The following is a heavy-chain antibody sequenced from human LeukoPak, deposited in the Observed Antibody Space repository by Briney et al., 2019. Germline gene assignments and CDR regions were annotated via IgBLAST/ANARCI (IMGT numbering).Heavy chain of an antibody. CDR3: ARSYPLGELTFDY. CDR1: GYTFTGYY. V-gene: IGHV1-2*02. D-gene: IGHD3-16*01. Sequence: ASVKVSCKASGYTFTGYYMHWVRQAPGQGLELMGWINPNSGGTNYAQKFQGRVTMTRDTSISTAYMELSRLRSDDTAVYYCARSYPLGELTFDYWGQGTLVTVSS. J-gene: IGHJ4*02. CDR2: INPNSGGT.